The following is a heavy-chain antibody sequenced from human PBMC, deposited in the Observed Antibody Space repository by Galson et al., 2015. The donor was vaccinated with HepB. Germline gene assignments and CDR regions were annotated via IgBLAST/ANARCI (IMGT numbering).Heavy chain of an antibody. D-gene: IGHD3-22*01. CDR2: FDPEDGET. V-gene: IGHV1-24*01. CDR1: GYTLTELS. J-gene: IGHJ4*02. CDR3: ATVISYDSSGYCQYFDY. Sequence: SVKVSCKVSGYTLTELSMHWVRQAPGKGLEWMGGFDPEDGETIYAQKFQGRVTMTEDTSTDTAYMELSSLRSEDTAVYYCATVISYDSSGYCQYFDYWGQGTLVTVSS.